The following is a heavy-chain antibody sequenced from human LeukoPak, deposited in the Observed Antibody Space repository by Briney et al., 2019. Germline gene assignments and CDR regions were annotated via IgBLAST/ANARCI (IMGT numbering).Heavy chain of an antibody. CDR1: GITFSNAW. D-gene: IGHD6-19*01. J-gene: IGHJ1*01. V-gene: IGHV3-15*01. CDR2: IKSKTDGGTT. CDR3: TTDHCLNTGWSGYFQH. Sequence: PGGSLRLSCAASGITFSNAWMSWVRQVPGKGLEWVGRIKSKTDGGTTDYAAPVRGRFTLSRDDSKNTLYLQMNSLNTEDTAVYYCTTDHCLNTGWSGYFQHWGQGTLVTVSS.